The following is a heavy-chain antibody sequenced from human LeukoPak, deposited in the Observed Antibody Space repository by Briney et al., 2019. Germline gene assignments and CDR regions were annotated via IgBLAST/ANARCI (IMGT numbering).Heavy chain of an antibody. J-gene: IGHJ4*02. CDR1: GGSISSGGYS. Sequence: SQTLSLTCAVSGGSISSGGYSWSWIRQPPGKGLEWIGYIYHSGSTYYNPSLKSRVTISVDRSKNQFSLKLSSVTAADTAVYYCARSSFGVVIGFDYWGQGTLVTVSS. D-gene: IGHD3-3*01. CDR3: ARSSFGVVIGFDY. CDR2: IYHSGST. V-gene: IGHV4-30-2*01.